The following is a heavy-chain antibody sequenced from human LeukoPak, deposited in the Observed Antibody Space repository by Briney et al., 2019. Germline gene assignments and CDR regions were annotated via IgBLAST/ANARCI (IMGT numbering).Heavy chain of an antibody. D-gene: IGHD3-22*01. CDR1: GYTFTSYG. Sequence: ASVKVSCKAYGYTFTSYGISWVRQAPGQGLEWMGWISAYNGNTNYAQKLQGRVTMTTDTSTSTAYMELRSPRSDDTAVYYCARVDYYYDSSGYNVYYFDYWGQGTLVTVSS. CDR3: ARVDYYYDSSGYNVYYFDY. V-gene: IGHV1-18*01. J-gene: IGHJ4*02. CDR2: ISAYNGNT.